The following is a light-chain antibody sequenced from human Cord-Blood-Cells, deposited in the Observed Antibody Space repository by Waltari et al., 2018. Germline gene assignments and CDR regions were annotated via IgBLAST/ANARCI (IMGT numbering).Light chain of an antibody. CDR1: QSISSY. CDR3: QPLYSTPYT. Sequence: DIQMTQSPSSLSASVGDRVTITCRASQSISSYLNWYQPKPGKAPKLLIYAASSLQSGVPSRFSGSESGTDFSLTISSLQPEDFATYYSQPLYSTPYTFGQGTTLEIK. V-gene: IGKV1-39*01. J-gene: IGKJ2*01. CDR2: AAS.